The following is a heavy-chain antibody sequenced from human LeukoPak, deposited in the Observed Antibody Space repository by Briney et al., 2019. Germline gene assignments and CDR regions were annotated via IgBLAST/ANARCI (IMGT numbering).Heavy chain of an antibody. D-gene: IGHD3-10*01. Sequence: PGGSLRLSCAASGFTFKTYAMSWVRQAPGKGLEWASGIRSSGDSTYYADSVKGRFTISRDNSRNTLYLQMNSLSAEDTAVYYCAKEVRESAWFYFDYWGQGTLATVSS. CDR3: AKEVRESAWFYFDY. V-gene: IGHV3-23*01. J-gene: IGHJ4*02. CDR2: IRSSGDST. CDR1: GFTFKTYA.